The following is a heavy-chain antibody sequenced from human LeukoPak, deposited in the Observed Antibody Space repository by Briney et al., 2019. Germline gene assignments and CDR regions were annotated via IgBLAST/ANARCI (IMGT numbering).Heavy chain of an antibody. D-gene: IGHD4-17*01. CDR3: ARVAQSYGDYGFIDY. CDR2: ISSSSSYI. V-gene: IGHV3-21*01. J-gene: IGHJ4*02. Sequence: GGSLRLSCAASGFTFSSYSMNWVRQAPGKGLEWASSISSSSSYICYADSVKGRFTISRDNAKNSLYLQMNSLRAEDTAVYYCARVAQSYGDYGFIDYWGQGTLVTVSS. CDR1: GFTFSSYS.